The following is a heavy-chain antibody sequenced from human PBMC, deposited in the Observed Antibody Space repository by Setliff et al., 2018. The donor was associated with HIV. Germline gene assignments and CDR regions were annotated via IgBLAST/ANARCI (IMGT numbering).Heavy chain of an antibody. D-gene: IGHD3-9*01. Sequence: TSETLSLTCAVFGDSFRAHYWSWIRQAPGKGLEWIGEINHSGTTNYKPSLQRRVTISVDTSTKQISLKMSSVTAADTAVYFCARRARFCISATCYRYFDYWGLGTLVTVSS. CDR3: ARRARFCISATCYRYFDY. J-gene: IGHJ4*02. CDR1: GDSFRAHY. V-gene: IGHV4-34*01. CDR2: INHSGTT.